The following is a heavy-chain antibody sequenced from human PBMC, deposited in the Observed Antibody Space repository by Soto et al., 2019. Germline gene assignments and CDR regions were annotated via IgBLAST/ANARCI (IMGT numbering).Heavy chain of an antibody. J-gene: IGHJ6*03. D-gene: IGHD5-12*01. CDR1: GDSFNDYY. V-gene: IGHV1-2*04. Sequence: QVQLVQSGAEVRKPGASVTVSCRSSGDSFNDYYIHWVRQAPGQGFEWMGWINPNGGVTKYAQKCEGWVSMNRDTSIRTVYMQLSRLRSDDTAVYYCARESGGATATLDYYYFYMDVWGTGTTVPVSS. CDR2: INPNGGVT. CDR3: ARESGGATATLDYYYFYMDV.